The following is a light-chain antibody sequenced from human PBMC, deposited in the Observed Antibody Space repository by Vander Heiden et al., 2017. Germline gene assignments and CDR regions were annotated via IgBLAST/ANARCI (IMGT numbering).Light chain of an antibody. CDR3: CSYTGRGSSSV. V-gene: IGLV2-23*02. J-gene: IGLJ1*01. CDR2: EVT. Sequence: QSVLTQPASVSGSPGQSVTISCSGSSSDVGSYNLVSWYQQYPGKAPKLIVFEVTKRPSGISSRFSGSKSGNTATLTISGLQPEDEADYYCCSYTGRGSSSVFGTGTEVTVL. CDR1: SSDVGSYNL.